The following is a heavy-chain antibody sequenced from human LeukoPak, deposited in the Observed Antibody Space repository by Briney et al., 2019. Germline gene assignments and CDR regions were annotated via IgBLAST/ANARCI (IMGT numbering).Heavy chain of an antibody. CDR2: ISGSGGNT. V-gene: IGHV3-23*01. CDR3: AKDGTWCSSTSCYAGD. J-gene: IGHJ4*02. D-gene: IGHD2-2*01. CDR1: GFTFSSYA. Sequence: GGSLRLSCAASGFTFSSYAMSCVRQAPGKGLEWVSTISGSGGNTYYADSVKGRFTISRDNSKNTLYLQMNSLRAEATAVFYCAKDGTWCSSTSCYAGDWAQGTLVAVSS.